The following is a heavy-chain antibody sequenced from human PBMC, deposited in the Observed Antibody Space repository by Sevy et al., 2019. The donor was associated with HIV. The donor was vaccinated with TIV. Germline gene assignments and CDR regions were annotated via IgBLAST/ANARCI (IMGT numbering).Heavy chain of an antibody. Sequence: GGSLRLSCAASGFRFSDYAMHWVRQAPGKGLEWVSGISWNSVSLDYADSVKGRFTISRDNAKNSLYLQMNRLRSEDTALYYCAKDNRPATMSNSSYYYYYGMDVWGQGPRSPSP. V-gene: IGHV3-9*01. CDR2: ISWNSVSL. CDR1: GFRFSDYA. D-gene: IGHD6-6*01. CDR3: AKDNRPATMSNSSYYYYYGMDV. J-gene: IGHJ6*02.